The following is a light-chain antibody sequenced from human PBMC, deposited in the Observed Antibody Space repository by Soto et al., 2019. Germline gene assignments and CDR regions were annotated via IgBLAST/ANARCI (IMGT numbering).Light chain of an antibody. CDR2: DAS. CDR3: KKSDNLHLP. V-gene: IGKV1-33*01. Sequence: DIQMTQSPSSGSASVGDRVTITGQAIQDISNYLNWYQQKPGKDNKLLIYDASNLETGVPSRFSGSGSGTDFTFTISRLQNEDMATYYCKKSDNLHLPVGGGTK. J-gene: IGKJ4*01. CDR1: QDISNY.